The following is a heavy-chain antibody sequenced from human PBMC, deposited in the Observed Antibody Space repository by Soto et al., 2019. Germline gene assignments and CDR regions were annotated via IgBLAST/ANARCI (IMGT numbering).Heavy chain of an antibody. V-gene: IGHV4-30-4*01. J-gene: IGHJ6*02. Sequence: PSETLSLTCTVSGGSISSGEYYWTWIRQPPGKGLEWIGYISYSGSTHYSPSLKSRVSITVDTSKNQFSLNLASVSAEDTAVYYCARTSLTIFGPSNDYYGMDVWGQGTTVTVS. CDR3: ARTSLTIFGPSNDYYGMDV. CDR2: ISYSGST. D-gene: IGHD3-3*01. CDR1: GGSISSGEYY.